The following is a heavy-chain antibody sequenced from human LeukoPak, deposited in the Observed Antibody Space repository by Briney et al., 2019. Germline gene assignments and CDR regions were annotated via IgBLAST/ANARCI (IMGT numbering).Heavy chain of an antibody. J-gene: IGHJ5*02. CDR1: GFTFSSYG. CDR2: IRYDGSNK. V-gene: IGHV3-30*02. D-gene: IGHD3-10*01. Sequence: PGGSLRLSCAASGFTFSSYGMHWVRQAPGKGLEWVAFIRYDGSNKYYADSVKGRFTISRDNSKNTLYLQMNSLRAEDTAVYYCAKVLGEGLWFGGPFGQGTLVTVSS. CDR3: AKVLGEGLWFGGP.